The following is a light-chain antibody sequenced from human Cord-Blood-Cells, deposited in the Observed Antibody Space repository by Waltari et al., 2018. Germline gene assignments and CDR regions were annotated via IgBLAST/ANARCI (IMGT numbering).Light chain of an antibody. V-gene: IGKV1-39*01. Sequence: TITCRASQSISSYLNWYQQKPGKAPKLLIYAASSLQSGVPSRFSGSGSGTDFTLTISSLQPEDFATYYCQQSYSTPRTFGQGTKVEIK. CDR1: QSISSY. CDR2: AAS. CDR3: QQSYSTPRT. J-gene: IGKJ1*01.